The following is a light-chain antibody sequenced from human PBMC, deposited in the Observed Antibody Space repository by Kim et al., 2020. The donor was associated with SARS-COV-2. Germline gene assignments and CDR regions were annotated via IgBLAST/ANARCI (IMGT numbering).Light chain of an antibody. Sequence: ASISCRSSQSLLHTNGYNYFDWYLKKPGQSPQLLFYWGFSRASGVPDRFSGSGSGTAFTLKISRVEAEDVGIYYCMQALQTPPYTFGQGTKLEI. CDR1: QSLLHTNGYNY. CDR3: MQALQTPPYT. J-gene: IGKJ2*01. CDR2: WGF. V-gene: IGKV2-28*01.